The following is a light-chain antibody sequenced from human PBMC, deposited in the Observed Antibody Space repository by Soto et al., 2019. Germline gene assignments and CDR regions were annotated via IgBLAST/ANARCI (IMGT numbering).Light chain of an antibody. CDR2: EAS. Sequence: GARVTITCRASQSMSRWLAWYQQKPGKAPELLIYEASSLKSGVPSRFSGSGSGTEFTLTISSLQPDDLASYYCPQYNVYPWTFGHGTKVEIQ. J-gene: IGKJ1*01. CDR1: QSMSRW. CDR3: PQYNVYPWT. V-gene: IGKV1-5*03.